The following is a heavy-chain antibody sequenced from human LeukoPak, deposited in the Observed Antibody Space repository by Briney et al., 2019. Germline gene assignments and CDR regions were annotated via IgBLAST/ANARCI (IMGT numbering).Heavy chain of an antibody. Sequence: SVKLSCKASGGTFSSYAISWVRQAPGQGLEWMGGIIPIFGTANSAQKFQGRVTITADKSTSTANMELSRLRSEDTAASYCARADGTWFDPWGQGTLVTVSS. CDR1: GGTFSSYA. CDR2: IIPIFGTA. CDR3: ARADGTWFDP. V-gene: IGHV1-69*06. J-gene: IGHJ5*02. D-gene: IGHD6-13*01.